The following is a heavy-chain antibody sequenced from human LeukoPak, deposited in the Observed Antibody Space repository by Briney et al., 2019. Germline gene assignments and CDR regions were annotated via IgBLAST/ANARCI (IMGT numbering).Heavy chain of an antibody. D-gene: IGHD1-26*01. CDR1: GFTFSSYS. CDR3: ARTSGSYSPYYYGMDV. Sequence: PGGSLRLSGAASGFTFSSYSMNWVRQAPGKGLEWVSSISSSSSYIYYADSVKGRFTISRDNAKNSLYLQMNSLRAEDTAVYYCARTSGSYSPYYYGMDVWGQGTTVTVSS. V-gene: IGHV3-21*01. CDR2: ISSSSSYI. J-gene: IGHJ6*02.